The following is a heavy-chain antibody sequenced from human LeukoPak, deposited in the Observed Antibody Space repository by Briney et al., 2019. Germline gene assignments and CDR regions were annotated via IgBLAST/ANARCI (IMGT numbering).Heavy chain of an antibody. D-gene: IGHD4-17*01. CDR1: GGSISSGGYY. V-gene: IGHV4-30-2*01. Sequence: PSETLSLTCTVSGGSISSGGYYWSWIRQPPGKGLEWIGYIYHSGSTYYNPSLKSRVTISVDRSKNQFSLKLSSVTAADTAVYYCARDGGDYHYWGQGTLVTVSS. CDR2: IYHSGST. J-gene: IGHJ4*02. CDR3: ARDGGDYHY.